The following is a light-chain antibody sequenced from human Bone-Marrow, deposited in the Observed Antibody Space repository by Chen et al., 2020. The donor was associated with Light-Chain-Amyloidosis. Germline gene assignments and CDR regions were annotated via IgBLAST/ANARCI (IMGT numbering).Light chain of an antibody. CDR3: QSYQGSSQGV. CDR1: SGSIATNY. J-gene: IGLJ3*02. Sequence: NFMLTQPHSVSESPGKTVIISCTRSSGSIATNYVPSYQQRPGSSPTTVIYEDDQRPSGVPERFSGSIDRSSNSASLTISGLKTEDEADYYCQSYQGSSQGVFGGGTKLTVL. CDR2: EDD. V-gene: IGLV6-57*01.